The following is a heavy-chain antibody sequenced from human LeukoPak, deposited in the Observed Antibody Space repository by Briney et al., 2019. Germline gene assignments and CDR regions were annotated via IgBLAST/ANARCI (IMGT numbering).Heavy chain of an antibody. CDR3: ARGGPLRYFDWLPYFDY. CDR2: INHSGST. J-gene: IGHJ4*02. Sequence: SETLSLTCAVYGGSFSGYYWSWIRQPPGKGLEWTGEINHSGSTNYNPSLKSRVTISVDTSKNQFSLKLSSVTAADTAVYYCARGGPLRYFDWLPYFDYWGQGTLVTVSS. D-gene: IGHD3-9*01. V-gene: IGHV4-34*01. CDR1: GGSFSGYY.